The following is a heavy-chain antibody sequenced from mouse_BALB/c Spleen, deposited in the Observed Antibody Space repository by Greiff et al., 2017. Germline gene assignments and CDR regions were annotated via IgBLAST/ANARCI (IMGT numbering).Heavy chain of an antibody. Sequence: EVMLVESGGGLVKPGGSLKLSCAASGFTFSSYAMSWVRQTPEKRLEWVASISSGGSTYYPDSVKGRFTISRDNARNILYLQMSSLRSEDTAMYYCAREGSNYVRYFDYWGQGTTLTVSS. CDR2: ISSGGST. CDR1: GFTFSSYA. V-gene: IGHV5-6-5*01. D-gene: IGHD2-5*01. J-gene: IGHJ2*01. CDR3: AREGSNYVRYFDY.